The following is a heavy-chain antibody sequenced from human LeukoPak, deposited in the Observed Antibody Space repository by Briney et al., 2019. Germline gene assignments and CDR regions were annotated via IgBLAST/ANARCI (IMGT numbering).Heavy chain of an antibody. CDR2: IYGSGST. CDR1: GGSISRYY. J-gene: IGHJ5*02. CDR3: ARDSGTTGEVKFDP. Sequence: SETLSLTCTVSGGSISRYYWSWIRQPAGKGPQWIGRIYGSGSTTYNPSLKSRLTMSVDTSKNQFSLKLSSMTAADTAIYYCARDSGTTGEVKFDPWGQGTLVTVSS. V-gene: IGHV4-4*07. D-gene: IGHD3-10*01.